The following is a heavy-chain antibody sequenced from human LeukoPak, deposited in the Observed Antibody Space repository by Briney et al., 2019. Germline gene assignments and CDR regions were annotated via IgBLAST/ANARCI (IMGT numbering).Heavy chain of an antibody. CDR1: GFTFTSYT. J-gene: IGHJ4*02. CDR2: ITSSSSYI. CDR3: ARVLSGTLTFDH. D-gene: IGHD3-9*01. Sequence: RGSLRLSSAASGFTFTSYTMNWVRHAPGEGLEWVSSITSSSSYIYYADSAKGRFTISRDNAKNSLFLQMNSLRAEDTAVYYCARVLSGTLTFDHWGQGTLVAVSS. V-gene: IGHV3-21*01.